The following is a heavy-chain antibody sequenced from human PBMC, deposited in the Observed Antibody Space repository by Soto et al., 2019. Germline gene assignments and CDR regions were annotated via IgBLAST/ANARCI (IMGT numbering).Heavy chain of an antibody. Sequence: QVQLQESGPGLVKPSGTLSLTCAVSGGSISSSNWWSWVRQPPGKGLEWIGEIYHSGSTNYNPSLTSRVTISVDKSKNQFSLKLSSVTAADTAVYYCARARRWFGELCDAFDIWGQGTMVTVSS. D-gene: IGHD3-10*01. J-gene: IGHJ3*02. V-gene: IGHV4-4*02. CDR3: ARARRWFGELCDAFDI. CDR2: IYHSGST. CDR1: GGSISSSNW.